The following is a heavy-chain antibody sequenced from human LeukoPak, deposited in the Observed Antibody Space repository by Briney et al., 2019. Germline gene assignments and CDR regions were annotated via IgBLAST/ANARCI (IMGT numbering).Heavy chain of an antibody. Sequence: GASVKVSCKSSGYTFTSYYIHWVRQAPGQGLEWMGIINPSGGSTTYAQGFQGRVTMTRDTSTSTVYMELNSLRAEDTAVYYCAKEPVVRPGRVDYWGQGTLVTVSS. D-gene: IGHD2-15*01. V-gene: IGHV1-46*01. J-gene: IGHJ4*02. CDR1: GYTFTSYY. CDR2: INPSGGST. CDR3: AKEPVVRPGRVDY.